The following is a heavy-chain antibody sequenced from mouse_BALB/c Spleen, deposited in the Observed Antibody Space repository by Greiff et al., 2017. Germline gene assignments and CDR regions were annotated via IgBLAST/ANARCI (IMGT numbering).Heavy chain of an antibody. CDR3: AGSSPYYYAMDY. V-gene: IGHV5-4*02. CDR2: ISDGGSYT. D-gene: IGHD1-1*01. CDR1: GFTFSDYY. Sequence: EVKLVESGGGLVKPGGSLKLSCAASGFTFSDYYMYWVRQTPEKRLEWVATISDGGSYTYYPDSVKGRFTISRDNAKNNLYLQMSSLKSDDTAMYYCAGSSPYYYAMDYWGQGTSVTVAS. J-gene: IGHJ4*01.